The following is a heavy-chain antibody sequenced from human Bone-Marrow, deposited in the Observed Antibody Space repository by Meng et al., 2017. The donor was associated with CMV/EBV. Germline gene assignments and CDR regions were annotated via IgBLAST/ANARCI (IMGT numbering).Heavy chain of an antibody. Sequence: GESLNTSCAASGFTFSSNDMHWVRQTTGKGLEWVSAIGTAGDTYYPGSVKGRFTISRENAKNSFYLQTNSLRAGDTAVYYCAREGCSSTSCQTLMDYWGQGTLVTVSS. CDR2: IGTAGDT. J-gene: IGHJ4*02. CDR1: GFTFSSND. V-gene: IGHV3-13*01. D-gene: IGHD2-2*01. CDR3: AREGCSSTSCQTLMDY.